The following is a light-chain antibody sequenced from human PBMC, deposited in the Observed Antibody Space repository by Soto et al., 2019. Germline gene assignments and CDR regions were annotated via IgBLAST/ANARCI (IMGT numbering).Light chain of an antibody. Sequence: SVLTQPASVSGSPGQSITISCPGTSSDVGGYNYVSWYQQHPGKAPKLMIYEVSNRPSGVSNRFSGSNSGNTASLTTSGLQAEDEADYYCSSYTTSSAHGVFGGGTKLTVL. V-gene: IGLV2-14*01. CDR3: SSYTTSSAHGV. CDR1: SSDVGGYNY. CDR2: EVS. J-gene: IGLJ3*02.